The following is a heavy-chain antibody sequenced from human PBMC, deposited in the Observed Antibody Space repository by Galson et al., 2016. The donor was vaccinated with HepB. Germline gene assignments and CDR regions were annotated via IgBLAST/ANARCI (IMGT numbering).Heavy chain of an antibody. CDR1: GFAVDSDY. CDR3: ARGPVVDFYGGPTWFDP. V-gene: IGHV3-53*01. D-gene: IGHD3-3*01. CDR2: IYSGGRT. Sequence: SLRLSCAASGFAVDSDYMNWVRQAPGKRLEWISVIYSGGRTTYADSVKGRFTISRDRSKNTLYLQMNSPRAEATAVYYCARGPVVDFYGGPTWFDPWGQGTPVTVSS. J-gene: IGHJ5*02.